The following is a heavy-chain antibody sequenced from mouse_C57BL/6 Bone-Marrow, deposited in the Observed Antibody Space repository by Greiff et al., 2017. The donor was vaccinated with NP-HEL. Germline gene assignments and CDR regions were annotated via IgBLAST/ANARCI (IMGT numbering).Heavy chain of an antibody. V-gene: IGHV5-4*01. J-gene: IGHJ4*01. CDR3: ARGYYSNYRYAMDY. Sequence: EVQVVESGGGLVKPGGSLKLSCAASGFTFSSYAMSWVRQTPEKRLEWVATISDGGSYTYYPDNVKGRFTISRDTAKNNLYLHMSNLQAEDTAMYYCARGYYSNYRYAMDYGGQGTSVTVSS. CDR1: GFTFSSYA. D-gene: IGHD2-5*01. CDR2: ISDGGSYT.